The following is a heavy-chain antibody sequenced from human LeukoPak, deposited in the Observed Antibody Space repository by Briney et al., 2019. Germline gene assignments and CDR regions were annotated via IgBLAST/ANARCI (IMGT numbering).Heavy chain of an antibody. Sequence: SQTLSLTCTVSGGSINSGSYYWNWIRQPPGKGLEWIGYIYYNGSTKYNPSLQSRVTISIETSKSQLSLKLSSVTAADTAVYYCARGSRSWLDPWGQGTRVTVSS. CDR3: ARGSRSWLDP. D-gene: IGHD3-10*01. J-gene: IGHJ5*02. V-gene: IGHV4-61*01. CDR2: IYYNGST. CDR1: GGSINSGSYY.